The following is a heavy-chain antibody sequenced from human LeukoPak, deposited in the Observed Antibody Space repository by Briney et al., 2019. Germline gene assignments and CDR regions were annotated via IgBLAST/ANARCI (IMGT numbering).Heavy chain of an antibody. Sequence: GGSLRLSCASSGFTFNNFGLHWVRQAPGRGPEWVAGISSNAIYTGYADSVRGRFTISRDNLANTLSLQMTRLRAEDTAVYYCVKYISEANYFDFWGQGALVSVSS. V-gene: IGHV3-30*04. J-gene: IGHJ4*02. CDR1: GFTFNNFG. CDR2: ISSNAIYT. D-gene: IGHD1-1*01. CDR3: VKYISEANYFDF.